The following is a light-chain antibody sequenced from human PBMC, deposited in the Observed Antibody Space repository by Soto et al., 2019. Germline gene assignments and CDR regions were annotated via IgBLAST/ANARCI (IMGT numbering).Light chain of an antibody. V-gene: IGLV2-23*02. Sequence: QSVLTQPASVSGSPGQSITISCTGTSRDIGTSNLVSWYQQYPGKAPKLMIYEVTKRPSGISYRFSGSKSGNTASLTISGLQPEDDSVYYSSSFTSISTSLFVFRTGTKVTVL. CDR1: SRDIGTSNL. CDR3: SSFTSISTSLFV. CDR2: EVT. J-gene: IGLJ1*01.